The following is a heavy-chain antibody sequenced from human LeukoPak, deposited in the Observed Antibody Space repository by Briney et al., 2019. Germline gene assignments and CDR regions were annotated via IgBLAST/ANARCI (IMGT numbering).Heavy chain of an antibody. CDR1: GGSISSSNW. V-gene: IGHV4-4*02. CDR3: ARVGYSSSIDY. CDR2: IYHSGST. J-gene: IGHJ4*02. Sequence: SETLSLTCAVSGGSISSSNWWSWVRQPPGKGLEWIGEIYHSGSTNYNPSLKSRVTISVDTSKNQFSLKLSSVTAADTAVYYCARVGYSSSIDYWGQGTLVTVSS. D-gene: IGHD6-6*01.